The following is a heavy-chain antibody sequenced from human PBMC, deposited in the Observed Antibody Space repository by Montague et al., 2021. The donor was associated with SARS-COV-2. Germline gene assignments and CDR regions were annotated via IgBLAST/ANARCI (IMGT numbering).Heavy chain of an antibody. J-gene: IGHJ6*02. CDR2: IYFRRRT. CDR3: ARADRRSPDTTHLYYYNGMDL. D-gene: IGHD2-15*01. CDR1: GSSNTAAY. V-gene: IGHV4-59*01. Sequence: SETLSLTCSILGSSNTAAYQKSTRLHSSHGMESFAVIYFRRRTSYNSSLKSRVTISVDTSKNQFSLNLSSVTAADTAVYFCARADRRSPDTTHLYYYNGMDLWGQGTTVTVSS.